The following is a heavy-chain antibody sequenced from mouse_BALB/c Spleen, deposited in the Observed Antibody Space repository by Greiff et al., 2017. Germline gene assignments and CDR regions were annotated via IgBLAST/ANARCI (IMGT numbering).Heavy chain of an antibody. D-gene: IGHD2-1*01. Sequence: QVQLQQSGAELAKPGASVKMSCKASGYTFTSYWMHWVKQRPGQGLEWIGYINPSTGYTEYNQKFKDKATLTVDKSSSTAYMQLSSPTSEDSAVYDCARRGNFEGFAYWGQGTLVTVSA. J-gene: IGHJ3*01. V-gene: IGHV1-7*01. CDR3: ARRGNFEGFAY. CDR1: GYTFTSYW. CDR2: INPSTGYT.